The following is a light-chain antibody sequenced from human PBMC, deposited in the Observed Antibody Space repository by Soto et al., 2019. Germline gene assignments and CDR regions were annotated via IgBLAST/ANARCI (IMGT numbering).Light chain of an antibody. CDR2: GAS. CDR1: QSVSSNH. Sequence: EIVLTQSPATLSLSPGERATLSCRASQSVSSNHLAWYQQKPGQAPRLLIHGASTRATGFPARFSGSGSGTEFTLTISSLQSEDFAVYYCQQYGSSPLTFGGGTKVDI. CDR3: QQYGSSPLT. V-gene: IGKV3-20*01. J-gene: IGKJ4*01.